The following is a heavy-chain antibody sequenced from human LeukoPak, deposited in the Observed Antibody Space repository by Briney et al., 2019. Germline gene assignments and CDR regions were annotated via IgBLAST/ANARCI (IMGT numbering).Heavy chain of an antibody. J-gene: IGHJ4*02. CDR1: GFTFTGYA. CDR3: ARECCDPFYESGGKIGGIDY. CDR2: TSYDGSNK. Sequence: GGSLRLSCAASGFTFTGYAMHWVRQAPGKGLEWVAVTSYDGSNKYYADSVKGRFTISRNNSNSTLYLQMSRLRAEDTAVYYCARECCDPFYESGGKIGGIDYWGQGALVTVSS. V-gene: IGHV3-30-3*01. D-gene: IGHD2/OR15-2a*01.